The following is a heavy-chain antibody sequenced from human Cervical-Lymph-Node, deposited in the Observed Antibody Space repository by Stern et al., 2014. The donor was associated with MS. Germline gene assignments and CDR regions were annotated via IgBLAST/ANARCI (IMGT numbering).Heavy chain of an antibody. CDR1: GYTFTSYY. Sequence: VQLVESGAEVKKPGASVKVSCKASGYTFTSYYIHWVRQAPGQGLEWMGIINPSGGSTSYAQKFQGRVTMTRDTSTSTVYMELSSLRSEDTAVYYCARDKVLRFLEWLDYYYGMDVWGQGTTVTVSS. CDR2: INPSGGST. J-gene: IGHJ6*02. CDR3: ARDKVLRFLEWLDYYYGMDV. V-gene: IGHV1-46*01. D-gene: IGHD3-3*01.